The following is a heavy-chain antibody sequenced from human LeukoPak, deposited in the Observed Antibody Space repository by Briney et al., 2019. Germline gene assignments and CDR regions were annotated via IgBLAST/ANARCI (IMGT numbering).Heavy chain of an antibody. D-gene: IGHD5-12*01. V-gene: IGHV1-8*01. CDR3: GRSGGYHPPGY. CDR1: GYIFTSYD. CDR2: MNANSGNA. Sequence: ASVKVSCKTSGYIFTSYDINWVRQAPGQGLEWMGWMNANSGNAGFAQKFQGRVTMTRDTSINTAYMELSSLRSEDTAVYYCGRSGGYHPPGYWGQGTLVTVSS. J-gene: IGHJ4*02.